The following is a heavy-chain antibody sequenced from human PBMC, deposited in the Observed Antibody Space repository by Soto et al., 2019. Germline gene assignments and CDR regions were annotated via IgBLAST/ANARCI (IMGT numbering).Heavy chain of an antibody. CDR1: GFTFNSYA. Sequence: GGSLRLSCAASGFTFNSYAMAWVRQAPGKGLEWVSVISGSGGGGSTNYGDSVKGRFTISRDNSKNIVYLLMNSLRAEDTAVYYCAKAPTYYDTLTGYYAQYFDYWGQGTLVTVSS. J-gene: IGHJ4*02. V-gene: IGHV3-23*01. CDR2: ISGSGGGGST. CDR3: AKAPTYYDTLTGYYAQYFDY. D-gene: IGHD3-9*01.